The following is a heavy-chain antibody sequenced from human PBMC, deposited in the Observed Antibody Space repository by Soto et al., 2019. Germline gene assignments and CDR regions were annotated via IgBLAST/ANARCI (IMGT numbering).Heavy chain of an antibody. D-gene: IGHD3-22*01. CDR1: GFTFDDYA. Sequence: GGSLRLSCAASGFTFDDYAMHWVRQAPGKGLEWVSGISWNSGSIGYADSVKGRFTISRDNAKNSLYLQMNSLRAEDTALYYCAKDPSPYYYDSSGYLDYWGQGTLVTVSS. V-gene: IGHV3-9*01. CDR3: AKDPSPYYYDSSGYLDY. CDR2: ISWNSGSI. J-gene: IGHJ4*02.